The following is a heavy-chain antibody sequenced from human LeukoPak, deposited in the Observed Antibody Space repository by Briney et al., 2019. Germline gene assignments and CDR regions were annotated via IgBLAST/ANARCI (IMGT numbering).Heavy chain of an antibody. V-gene: IGHV4-61*02. CDR2: IYTSGST. CDR1: GGSISSGSYY. J-gene: IGHJ4*02. CDR3: ARDGSGYYDTSGYRN. D-gene: IGHD3-22*01. Sequence: TLSLTCTVSGGSISSGSYYWSWIRQPAGKGLEWIGRIYTSGSTNYNPSLESRVTISLDTSKNQFSLKLSSVTAADTAVYYCARDGSGYYDTSGYRNWGQGTQVTVSS.